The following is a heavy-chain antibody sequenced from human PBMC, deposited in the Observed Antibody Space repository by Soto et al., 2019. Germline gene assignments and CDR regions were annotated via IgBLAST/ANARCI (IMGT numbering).Heavy chain of an antibody. CDR2: IIPILGIA. CDR1: GGTFSSYT. J-gene: IGHJ4*02. Sequence: QVQLVQSGAEVKKPGSSVKVSCKASGGTFSSYTISWVRQAPGQGLEWMGRIIPILGIANYAQKFQSRVTSTADKSTSTAYMERSSLRSEDTAVYYCAREGGGEPRPFDYWGQGTLGTVSS. CDR3: AREGGGEPRPFDY. D-gene: IGHD2-21*01. V-gene: IGHV1-69*08.